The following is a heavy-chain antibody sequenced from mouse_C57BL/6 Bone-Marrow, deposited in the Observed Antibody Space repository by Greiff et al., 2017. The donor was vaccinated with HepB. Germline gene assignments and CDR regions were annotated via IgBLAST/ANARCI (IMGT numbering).Heavy chain of an antibody. CDR2: ISDGGSYT. V-gene: IGHV5-4*01. D-gene: IGHD1-1*01. CDR1: GFTFSSYA. CDR3: ARDDYGSSYDY. J-gene: IGHJ2*01. Sequence: EVMLVESGGGLVKPGGSLKLSCAASGFTFSSYAMSWVRQTPEKRLEWVATISDGGSYTYYPDNVKGRFTISRDTAKNNLYLQMSHLKSEDTAMYYCARDDYGSSYDYWGQGTTLTVSS.